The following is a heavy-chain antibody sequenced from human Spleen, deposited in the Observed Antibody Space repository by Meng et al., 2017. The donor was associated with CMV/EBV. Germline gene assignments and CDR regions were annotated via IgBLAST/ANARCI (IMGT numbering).Heavy chain of an antibody. CDR3: ASPKGDEGIRHQFDY. CDR2: FIPILGTG. J-gene: IGHJ4*02. D-gene: IGHD3-16*01. CDR1: GDIFSRYA. V-gene: IGHV1-69*05. Sequence: SVKVSCKASGDIFSRYAISWLRQAPGKGLEWMGGFIPILGTGKYAQKLQGRVTIIMDESTSTAYMELSSLRSDDPAVYYCASPKGDEGIRHQFDYWGQGTLVTVSS.